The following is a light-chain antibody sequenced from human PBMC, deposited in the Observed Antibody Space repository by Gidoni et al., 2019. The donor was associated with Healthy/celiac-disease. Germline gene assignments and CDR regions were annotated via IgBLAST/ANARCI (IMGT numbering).Light chain of an antibody. J-gene: IGKJ2*01. Sequence: EIVMTQSPATLSVSPGERATLSCRASQSVSSNLAWYQQKPGQAPRLRIYGASTRATGIPARFSGSGSGTEFTLTISSLQSEDFAVYYCQRYNNWPYTFGQGTKLEIK. CDR3: QRYNNWPYT. CDR1: QSVSSN. CDR2: GAS. V-gene: IGKV3-15*01.